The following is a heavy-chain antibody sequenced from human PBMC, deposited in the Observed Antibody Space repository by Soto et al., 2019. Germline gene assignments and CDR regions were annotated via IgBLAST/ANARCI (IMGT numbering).Heavy chain of an antibody. CDR1: GGSISSSSYY. V-gene: IGHV4-39*01. J-gene: IGHJ5*02. CDR3: ARHGAGVATLPPNWFDP. D-gene: IGHD5-12*01. CDR2: IYYSGST. Sequence: QLQLQESGPGLVKPSETLSLTCTVSGGSISSSSYYWGWIRQPPGKGLEWIGSIYYSGSTYYNPSLKSRVTISVDTSKNQFSLKLSSVTAADPAVYYCARHGAGVATLPPNWFDPWGQGTLVTVSS.